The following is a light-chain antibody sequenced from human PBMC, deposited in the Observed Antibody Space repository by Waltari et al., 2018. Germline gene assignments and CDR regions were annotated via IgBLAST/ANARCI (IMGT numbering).Light chain of an antibody. J-gene: IGKJ2*01. CDR3: QQYYIAQYT. CDR1: QSVLFSSDNKNY. V-gene: IGKV4-1*01. CDR2: WAS. Sequence: DIVMTQSPDSLTVSLGERATINCKSSQSVLFSSDNKNYLAWYQQKPGPPPKLLIYWASTRESGVPDRFSGSGSGTDFTLTISSLQAEDVAVYFCQQYYIAQYTFGQGTKLEIK.